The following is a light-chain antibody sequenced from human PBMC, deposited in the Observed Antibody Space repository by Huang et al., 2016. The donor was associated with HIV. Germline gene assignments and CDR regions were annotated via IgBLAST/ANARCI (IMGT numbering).Light chain of an antibody. CDR3: QQYNRWPRT. CDR1: QGVAKK. J-gene: IGKJ2*01. Sequence: TQSPVTLSVSPGERATLSCRASQGVAKKLAWYQLNPGQAPRLLIFDASDRATDIPARFSGGGSDIEFTLTISDLQSEDSAVYYCQQYNRWPRTFGQGTKVEIK. V-gene: IGKV3-15*01. CDR2: DAS.